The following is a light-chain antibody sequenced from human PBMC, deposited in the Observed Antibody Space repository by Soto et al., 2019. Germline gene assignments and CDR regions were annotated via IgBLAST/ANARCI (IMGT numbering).Light chain of an antibody. J-gene: IGLJ2*01. V-gene: IGLV2-23*01. CDR1: SSDVGSYNL. CDR2: EGS. CDR3: CSYAGSSSHVV. Sequence: QSALTQPASVSGSPGQSITISCTGTSSDVGSYNLVSWYQQHPGKAPKLMIYEGSKRPSGVSNRFSGSNSGNTASLTISGLQADDEPDYYCCSYAGSSSHVVFGGGTKVTVL.